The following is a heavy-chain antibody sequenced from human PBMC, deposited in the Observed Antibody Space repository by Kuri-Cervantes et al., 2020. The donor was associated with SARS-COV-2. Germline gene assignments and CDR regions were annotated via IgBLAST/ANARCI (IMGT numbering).Heavy chain of an antibody. V-gene: IGHV1-2*02. Sequence: ASVKVSCKASGYTFTGYYMHWVRQAPGQGLEWMGWINPNSGGTIYSQKFQGRVTMTEDTSTDTAYMELSSLRSEDTAVYYCARESGNDKDFDYWGQGTLVTVSS. J-gene: IGHJ4*02. CDR3: ARESGNDKDFDY. CDR1: GYTFTGYY. D-gene: IGHD1-1*01. CDR2: INPNSGGT.